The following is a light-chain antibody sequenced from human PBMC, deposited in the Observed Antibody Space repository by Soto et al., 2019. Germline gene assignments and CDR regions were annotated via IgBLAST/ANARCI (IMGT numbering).Light chain of an antibody. CDR1: SSNIGAGYD. Sequence: QSVLTQPPSVSGAPGQRVTISCTGSSSNIGAGYDVHWYQQLPGTAPKLLIYGNSNRPSGVPDRFSGSKSGTSASMAITGLEAEAEADYSCRSYDSSLSDVVFGGGTKVTVL. V-gene: IGLV1-40*01. CDR3: RSYDSSLSDVV. J-gene: IGLJ2*01. CDR2: GNS.